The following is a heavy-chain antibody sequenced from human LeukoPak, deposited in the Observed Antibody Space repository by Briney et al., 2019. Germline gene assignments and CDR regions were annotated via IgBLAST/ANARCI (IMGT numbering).Heavy chain of an antibody. CDR3: ARDGDSSSWDFDY. J-gene: IGHJ4*02. V-gene: IGHV3-33*08. Sequence: GGSLRLSCAASGFTFSTYAMFWVRQAPGKGLEWVAVIWYDGSNKYYADSVKGRFTISRDNSKNTLYLQMNSLRAEDTAVYYCARDGDSSSWDFDYWGQGTLVTVSS. CDR1: GFTFSTYA. CDR2: IWYDGSNK. D-gene: IGHD6-13*01.